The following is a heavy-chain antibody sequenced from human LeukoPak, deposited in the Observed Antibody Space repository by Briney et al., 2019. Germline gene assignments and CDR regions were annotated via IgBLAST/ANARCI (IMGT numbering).Heavy chain of an antibody. CDR2: NNGDGSST. Sequence: PGGSLRLSCVASGFSLSGYWMYWVRQAPGKGLMYISRNNGDGSSTTYADSVKGRFTISRDNAKDTLYLQMNSLRVEDTAVYYCARVADGDKYGGRDYWGQGALVIVSS. CDR3: ARVADGDKYGGRDY. J-gene: IGHJ4*02. D-gene: IGHD5-24*01. CDR1: GFSLSGYW. V-gene: IGHV3-74*01.